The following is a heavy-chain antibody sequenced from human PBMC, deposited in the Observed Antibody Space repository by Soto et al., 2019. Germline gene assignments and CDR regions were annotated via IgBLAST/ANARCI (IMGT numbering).Heavy chain of an antibody. J-gene: IGHJ4*02. V-gene: IGHV3-49*04. CDR3: TRDRDVVVVAANFDY. D-gene: IGHD2-15*01. CDR1: GFTFGDYA. CDR2: IRSKAYGGTT. Sequence: QLVGSLRLSCTASGFTFGDYAMSWVRQAPGKGLEWVGFIRSKAYGGTTEYAASVKGRFTISRDDSKSIAYLQMNSLKTEDTAVYYCTRDRDVVVVAANFDYWGQGTLVTVSS.